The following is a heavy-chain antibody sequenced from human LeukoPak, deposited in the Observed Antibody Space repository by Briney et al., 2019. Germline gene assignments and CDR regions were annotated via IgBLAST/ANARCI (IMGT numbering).Heavy chain of an antibody. D-gene: IGHD6-19*01. CDR2: IYYSGST. Sequence: SETLSLTCTVSGGSISSYYWGWIRQPPGKGLEWIGSIYYSGSTYYNPSLKSRVTISVDTSKNQFSLKLSSVTAADTAVYYCANRSGGQWLASGDAFDIWGQGTMVTVSS. CDR3: ANRSGGQWLASGDAFDI. J-gene: IGHJ3*02. V-gene: IGHV4-39*01. CDR1: GGSISSYY.